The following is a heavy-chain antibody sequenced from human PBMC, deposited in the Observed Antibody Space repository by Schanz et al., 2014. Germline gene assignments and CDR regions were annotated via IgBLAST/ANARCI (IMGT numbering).Heavy chain of an antibody. CDR1: GDSISGSY. CDR3: ARARFTGYYMDV. V-gene: IGHV4-59*01. D-gene: IGHD3-9*01. CDR2: IYYSGST. J-gene: IGHJ6*02. Sequence: QVQLQESGPGLVKPSETLSLTCTVSGDSISGSYWSWIRQPPGKGLEWIGYIYYSGSTDYNPSLKSRVTMSADTSKNQLSLKLSSETAAATAVYYCARARFTGYYMDVWGQGTAVTVSS.